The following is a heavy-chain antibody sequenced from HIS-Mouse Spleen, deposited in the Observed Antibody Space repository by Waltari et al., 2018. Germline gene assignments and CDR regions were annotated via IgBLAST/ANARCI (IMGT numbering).Heavy chain of an antibody. D-gene: IGHD6-19*01. CDR3: ARDSIAVMDV. CDR1: GYTFTGYY. Sequence: QVQLVQSGAEVKKPGASVKVSCKASGYTFTGYYMHWVRQAPGQGLEWMGWINPNGGGTNYAHKFQGRVTMTSDTSISTAYMELSRLRSDDTAVYYCARDSIAVMDVWGQGTTVTVSS. V-gene: IGHV1-2*07. CDR2: INPNGGGT. J-gene: IGHJ6*02.